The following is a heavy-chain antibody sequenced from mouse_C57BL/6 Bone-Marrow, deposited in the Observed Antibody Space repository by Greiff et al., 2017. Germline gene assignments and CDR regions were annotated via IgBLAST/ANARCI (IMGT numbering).Heavy chain of an antibody. CDR3: ARGPGIRYYAMDY. CDR1: GYTFTSYW. CDR2: IYPGSGST. Sequence: VQLQQPGAELVKPGASVKLSCKASGYTFTSYWITWVKQRPGQGLEWIGDIYPGSGSTNYNEKFKSKATLTVDTSSSTAYMQLSSLTSEDSAVYYCARGPGIRYYAMDYWGQGTAGTVSS. V-gene: IGHV1-55*01. J-gene: IGHJ4*01.